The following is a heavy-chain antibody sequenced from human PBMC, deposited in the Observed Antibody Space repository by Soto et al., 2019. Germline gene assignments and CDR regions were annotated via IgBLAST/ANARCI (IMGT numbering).Heavy chain of an antibody. CDR2: IIPIFGTA. D-gene: IGHD3-22*01. CDR1: GGTFSSYA. Sequence: GASVKVSCKASGGTFSSYAISWVRQAPGQGLEWMGGIIPIFGTANYAQKFQGRVTITADESTSTAYMELSSLRSEDTAVYYCARAATYYYDSSGQGAFQHWGQGTLVTVSS. CDR3: ARAATYYYDSSGQGAFQH. V-gene: IGHV1-69*13. J-gene: IGHJ1*01.